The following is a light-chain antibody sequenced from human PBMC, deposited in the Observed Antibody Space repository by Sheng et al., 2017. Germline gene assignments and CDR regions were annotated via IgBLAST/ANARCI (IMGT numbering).Light chain of an antibody. CDR3: QQFGGTPPT. Sequence: EIVLTQSPATLSLSPGDRATLSCRASQSFSSNYLAWYQQKPGQAPRLLIYGASSRATGIPDRFSGSGSGTDFTLTISRLEPEDFAVYYCQQFGGTPPTFGQGTTVEIK. J-gene: IGKJ1*01. CDR1: QSFSSNY. CDR2: GAS. V-gene: IGKV3-20*01.